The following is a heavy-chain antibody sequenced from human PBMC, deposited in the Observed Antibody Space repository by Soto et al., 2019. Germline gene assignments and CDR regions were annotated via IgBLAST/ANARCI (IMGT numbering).Heavy chain of an antibody. CDR2: INAGNGNT. CDR3: ARGARYCTNGVCYRGSVPSY. D-gene: IGHD2-8*01. V-gene: IGHV1-3*01. Sequence: GASVKVPCKASGYTFTSYAMHWVRQAPGRRREWMGWINAGNGNTKYSQKFQGRVTITRDTSASTAYMELSSLRSEDTAVYYCARGARYCTNGVCYRGSVPSYWGQGTLVTVSS. J-gene: IGHJ4*02. CDR1: GYTFTSYA.